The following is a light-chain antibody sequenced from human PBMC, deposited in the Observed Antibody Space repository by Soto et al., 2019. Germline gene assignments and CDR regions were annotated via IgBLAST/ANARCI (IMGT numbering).Light chain of an antibody. CDR3: LLSYSGARGGV. V-gene: IGLV7-46*01. Sequence: QTVVTQEPSLTVSPGGTVTLTCGSSTGAVTSGHYPYWFQQKPGQAPRTLIYDTSNKNSWTPARFSGSLHGGKAALTLSGAPEEDEAEYYCLLSYSGARGGVFGGGTKLTVL. J-gene: IGLJ2*01. CDR1: TGAVTSGHY. CDR2: DTS.